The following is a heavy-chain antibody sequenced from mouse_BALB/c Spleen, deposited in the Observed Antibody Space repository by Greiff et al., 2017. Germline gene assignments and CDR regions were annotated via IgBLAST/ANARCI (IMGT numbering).Heavy chain of an antibody. CDR2: ISSGGSYT. V-gene: IGHV5-6*01. CDR3: ARGGSSYEGFDD. CDR1: GFTFSSYG. D-gene: IGHD1-1*01. Sequence: EVQLQQSGGDLVKPGGSLKLSCAASGFTFSSYGMSWVRQTPDKRLEWVATISSGGSYTYYPDSVKGRFTISRDNAKNTLYLQMSSLKSEDTAMYYCARGGSSYEGFDDGGQGTTLTVSS. J-gene: IGHJ2*01.